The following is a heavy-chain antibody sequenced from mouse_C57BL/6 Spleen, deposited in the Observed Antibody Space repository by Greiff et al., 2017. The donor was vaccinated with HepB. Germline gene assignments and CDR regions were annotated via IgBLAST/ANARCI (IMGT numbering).Heavy chain of an antibody. CDR2: IDPNSGGT. CDR3: ARGGGKQWWFAY. V-gene: IGHV1-72*01. CDR1: GYTFTSYW. J-gene: IGHJ3*01. Sequence: QQSCKASGYTFTSYWMHWVKQRPGRGLEWIGRIDPNSGGTKYNEKFKSKATLTVDKPSSTAYMQLSSLTSEDSAVYYCARGGGKQWWFAYWGQGTLVTVSA.